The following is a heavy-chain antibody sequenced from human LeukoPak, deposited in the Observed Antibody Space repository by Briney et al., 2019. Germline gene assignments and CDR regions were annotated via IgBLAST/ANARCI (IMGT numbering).Heavy chain of an antibody. Sequence: ASVKVSCKASAYTFTGYYMHWVRLAPGQGLEWMGWINPNSGGTNYAQKFQGRVTMTRDTSISTAYMELSRLRSDDTAVYYCALGVLRIQLGYPTTPGLDPWGQGTLVTVSS. CDR3: ALGVLRIQLGYPTTPGLDP. CDR1: AYTFTGYY. V-gene: IGHV1-2*02. J-gene: IGHJ5*02. D-gene: IGHD5-18*01. CDR2: INPNSGGT.